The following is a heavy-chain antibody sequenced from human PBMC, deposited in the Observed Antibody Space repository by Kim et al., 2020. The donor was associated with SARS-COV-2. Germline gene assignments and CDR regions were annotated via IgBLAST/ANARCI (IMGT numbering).Heavy chain of an antibody. CDR3: ARVGGIAAAGHYGMDV. V-gene: IGHV3-21*01. CDR1: GFTFSSYS. D-gene: IGHD6-13*01. Sequence: GGSLRLSCAASGFTFSSYSMNWVRQAPGKGLEWVSSISSSSSYIYYADSVKGRFTISRDNAKNSLYLQMNSLRAEDTAVYYCARVGGIAAAGHYGMDVWGQGTTVTVSS. J-gene: IGHJ6*02. CDR2: ISSSSSYI.